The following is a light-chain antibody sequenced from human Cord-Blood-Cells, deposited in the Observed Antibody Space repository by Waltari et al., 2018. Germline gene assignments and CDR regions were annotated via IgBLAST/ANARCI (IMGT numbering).Light chain of an antibody. CDR2: DAS. Sequence: DIQMTLSPSSLSASVRDSVTITCQASQDISNYLNWYQQKPGKAPKLLIYDASNLETGVPSRFSGSGSGTDFTFTISSLQPEDIATYYCQQYDNLPFTFGPGTKVDIK. CDR3: QQYDNLPFT. J-gene: IGKJ3*01. V-gene: IGKV1-33*01. CDR1: QDISNY.